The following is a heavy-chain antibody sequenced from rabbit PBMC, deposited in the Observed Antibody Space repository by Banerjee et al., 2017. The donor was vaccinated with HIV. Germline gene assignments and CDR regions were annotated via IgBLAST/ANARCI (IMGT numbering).Heavy chain of an antibody. V-gene: IGHV1S45*01. CDR3: ARGDAGSSWGLDL. CDR1: GFTISTTYW. CDR2: VSTNSGNT. D-gene: IGHD4-2*01. Sequence: QEQLEESGGDLVKPEGSLTLTCTASGFTISTTYWICWVRQAPGKGLEWIGCVSTNSGNTWSASWAKGRFTISKTSSTTVTLQMTSLTAADTATYFCARGDAGSSWGLDLWGPGTLVTVS. J-gene: IGHJ3*01.